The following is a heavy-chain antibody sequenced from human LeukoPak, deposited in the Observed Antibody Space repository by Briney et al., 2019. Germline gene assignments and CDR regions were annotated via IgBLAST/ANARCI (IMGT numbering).Heavy chain of an antibody. CDR3: AREGYSPRITMRGWFDP. CDR2: ISGHGGST. CDR1: GFTFSSYA. Sequence: GGSLRLSCAASGFTFSSYAMYWVRQSPGKGLEWVSTISGHGGSTYYADSVKGRFTVSRDNSKNTLFLQMNSLRAEDTAVYYCAREGYSPRITMRGWFDPWGQGTLVTASS. D-gene: IGHD3-22*01. J-gene: IGHJ5*02. V-gene: IGHV3-23*01.